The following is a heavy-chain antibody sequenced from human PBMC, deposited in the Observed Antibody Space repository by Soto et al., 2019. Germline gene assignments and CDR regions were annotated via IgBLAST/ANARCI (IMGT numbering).Heavy chain of an antibody. CDR2: IYYNGAT. D-gene: IGHD2-15*01. CDR1: GGSIDSITSYY. V-gene: IGHV4-59*08. Sequence: SETLSLTCTVSGGSIDSITSYYWSWIRQSPGKGLEWIGFIYYNGATSYSPSLQGRVAIAIDTSKNQFSLTLSSVTAADSAIYYCATTYGASSGYIHPWSQGTLVTVSS. CDR3: ATTYGASSGYIHP. J-gene: IGHJ5*02.